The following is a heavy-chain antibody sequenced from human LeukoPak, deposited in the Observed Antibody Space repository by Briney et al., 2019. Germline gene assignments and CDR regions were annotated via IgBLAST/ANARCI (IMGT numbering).Heavy chain of an antibody. J-gene: IGHJ4*02. V-gene: IGHV3-9*01. D-gene: IGHD3-22*01. CDR2: ISWNSGSI. CDR3: ARVGPIDDSSGYYYYFDY. CDR1: GFTFDDYA. Sequence: GGSLRLSCAASGFTFDDYAMHWVRQAPGKGLEWVSGISWNSGSIGYADSVKGRFTISRDNAKNSLYLQMNSLRAEDTAVYYCARVGPIDDSSGYYYYFDYWGQGTLVTVSS.